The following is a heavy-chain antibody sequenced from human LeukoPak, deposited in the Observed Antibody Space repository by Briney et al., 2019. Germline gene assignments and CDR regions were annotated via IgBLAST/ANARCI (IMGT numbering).Heavy chain of an antibody. CDR2: ISSSGSTI. CDR1: GFTFSDYY. V-gene: IGHV3-11*01. Sequence: GGSLRLSCAASGFTFSDYYMSWIRQAPGKGLEWVSYISSSGSTIYYADSVKGRFTISRDNAKNSLYLQMNSLRAEDTAVYYCARDGDIVATIKYYYYYGMDVWGQGTTVTVSS. D-gene: IGHD5-12*01. CDR3: ARDGDIVATIKYYYYYGMDV. J-gene: IGHJ6*02.